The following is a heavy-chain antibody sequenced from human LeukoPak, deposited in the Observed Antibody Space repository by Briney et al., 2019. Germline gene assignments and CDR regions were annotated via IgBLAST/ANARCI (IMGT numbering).Heavy chain of an antibody. CDR2: IYSSGRT. CDR1: GGSLTSYY. V-gene: IGHV4-4*07. D-gene: IGHD3-22*01. J-gene: IGHJ1*01. Sequence: RTSETLSRTCTVSGGSLTSYYWSWIRQPAGKGLEWIGRIYSSGRTNYNPSLKSRVTMSVDTSKNQFSLKLRSVTAADTAVYYCARDLGYDSSGDYYAYFQLWGQGTRLTVSS. CDR3: ARDLGYDSSGDYYAYFQL.